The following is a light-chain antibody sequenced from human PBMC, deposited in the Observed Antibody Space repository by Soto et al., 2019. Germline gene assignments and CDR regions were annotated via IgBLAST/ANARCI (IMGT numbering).Light chain of an antibody. V-gene: IGLV2-14*01. Sequence: QSVLTQPASVSGSPGQSITISCTGTSSDVGGYNFVSWYQQHPGQAPKLIIYEVSNRPSDSSNRFSGSKSGNTASLTISGLQAEDEAEYYCSSYTRGTTYVFGTGTKVTVL. CDR3: SSYTRGTTYV. CDR1: SSDVGGYNF. CDR2: EVS. J-gene: IGLJ1*01.